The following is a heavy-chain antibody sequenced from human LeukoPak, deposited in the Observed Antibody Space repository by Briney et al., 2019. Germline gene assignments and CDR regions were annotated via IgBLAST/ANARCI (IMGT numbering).Heavy chain of an antibody. V-gene: IGHV3-30*02. CDR2: IRYDGSNK. CDR3: AAYYDFWSGYYLGGY. CDR1: GFTFSSYG. Sequence: GGSLRLSCAASGFTFSSYGMHWVRQAPGKGLEWVAFIRYDGSNKYYADSVKGRFTISRDNSKNTLYLQMNSLRAEDTAVYYCAAYYDFWSGYYLGGYWGQGTLVTVSS. D-gene: IGHD3-3*01. J-gene: IGHJ4*02.